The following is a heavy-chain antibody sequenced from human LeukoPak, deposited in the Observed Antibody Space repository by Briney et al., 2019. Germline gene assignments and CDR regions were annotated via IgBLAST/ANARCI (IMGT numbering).Heavy chain of an antibody. J-gene: IGHJ6*03. Sequence: PSETLSLTCAVSGGSISSSSYYWGWIRQPPGKGLEWIGSIYYSGSTYYNPSLKSRVTTSVDTSKKQFSLQLTSVTAADTAVYYCARRLGRRFGERFYYYYYMDVWGKGTTVTISS. V-gene: IGHV4-39*07. CDR3: ARRLGRRFGERFYYYYYMDV. CDR2: IYYSGST. D-gene: IGHD3-10*01. CDR1: GGSISSSSYY.